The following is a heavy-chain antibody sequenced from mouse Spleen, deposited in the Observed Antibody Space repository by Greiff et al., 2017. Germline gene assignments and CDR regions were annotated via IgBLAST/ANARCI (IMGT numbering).Heavy chain of an antibody. CDR1: GYSITSGYY. CDR2: ISYDGSN. CDR3: ARESPFWAMDY. Sequence: EVKLVESGPGLVKPSQSLSLTCSVTGYSITSGYYWNWIRQFPGNKLEWMGYISYDGSNNYNPSLKNRISITRDTSKNQFFLKLNSVTTEDTATYYCARESPFWAMDYWGQGTSVTVSS. J-gene: IGHJ4*01. V-gene: IGHV3-6*01.